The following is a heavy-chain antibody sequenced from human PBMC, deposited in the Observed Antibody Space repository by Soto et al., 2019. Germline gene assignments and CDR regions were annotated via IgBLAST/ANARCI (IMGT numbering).Heavy chain of an antibody. CDR2: IIPIFGTA. D-gene: IGHD5-12*01. J-gene: IGHJ6*02. V-gene: IGHV1-69*06. Sequence: SVKVSCKASGGTFSSYAISCVRQAPGQGLEWMGGIIPIFGTANYAQKFQGRVTITADKSTSTAYMELSSLRSEDTAVYYCARAGYSGYDLGGYYSYYGMDVWGQGTTVTVSS. CDR3: ARAGYSGYDLGGYYSYYGMDV. CDR1: GGTFSSYA.